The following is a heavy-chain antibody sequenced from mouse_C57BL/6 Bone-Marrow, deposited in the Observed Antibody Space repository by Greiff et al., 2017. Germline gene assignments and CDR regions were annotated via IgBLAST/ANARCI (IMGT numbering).Heavy chain of an antibody. V-gene: IGHV5-4*03. Sequence: EVKVVESGGGLVKPGGSLKLSCAASGFTFSSYAMSWVRQTPEKRLEWVATISDGGSYTYYPDNVKGRFTISRANAKNNLYLQMSHLKSEDTAMYYCASDRVYCASSFWFAYGDRGTRITVSA. CDR2: ISDGGSYT. CDR3: ASDRVYCASSFWFAY. D-gene: IGHD1-1*01. CDR1: GFTFSSYA. J-gene: IGHJ3*01.